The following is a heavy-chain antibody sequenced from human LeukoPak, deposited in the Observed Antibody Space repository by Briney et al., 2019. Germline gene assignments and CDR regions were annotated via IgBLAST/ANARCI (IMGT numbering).Heavy chain of an antibody. CDR3: ASLAMVRGIIMAPFDY. CDR1: GYSISSGYY. V-gene: IGHV4-38-2*02. CDR2: IYHSGST. D-gene: IGHD3-10*01. J-gene: IGHJ4*02. Sequence: PSETLSLTCTVSGYSISSGYYWGWIRQPPGKGLEWIGSIYHSGSTYYNPSLKSRVTISVDTSKNQFSLKVTSVTAADTAVYYCASLAMVRGIIMAPFDYWGQGTLVTVSS.